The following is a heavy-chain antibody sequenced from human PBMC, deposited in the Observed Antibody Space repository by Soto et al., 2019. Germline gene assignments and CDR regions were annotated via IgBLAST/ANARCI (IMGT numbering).Heavy chain of an antibody. Sequence: SETLSLTCEVSGGSFDAYFWSWIRQPPGKGLEWIGHIYTRGSTKYNPSLKSRVTMSVDTSKNQFSLKLSSVTAADTAVYYCARDKQWLGNFDYWGQGTLVTVSS. CDR3: ARDKQWLGNFDY. D-gene: IGHD6-19*01. CDR1: GGSFDAYF. V-gene: IGHV4-4*07. CDR2: IYTRGST. J-gene: IGHJ4*02.